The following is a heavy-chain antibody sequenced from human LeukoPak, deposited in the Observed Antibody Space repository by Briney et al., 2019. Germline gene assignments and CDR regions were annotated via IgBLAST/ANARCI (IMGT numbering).Heavy chain of an antibody. V-gene: IGHV3-33*01. D-gene: IGHD2-21*01. J-gene: IGHJ4*02. CDR2: IWYDGSNK. CDR3: VRDVKNPSTVIGLFDY. CDR1: GFTFSSYG. Sequence: HPGRSLRLSCAASGFTFSSYGMHWVRQAPGKGLEWVAVIWYDGSNKYYADSVKGRFTISRDNSKNTLNLQMNSLRAEDTAVYYCVRDVKNPSTVIGLFDYWGQGTLVTVSS.